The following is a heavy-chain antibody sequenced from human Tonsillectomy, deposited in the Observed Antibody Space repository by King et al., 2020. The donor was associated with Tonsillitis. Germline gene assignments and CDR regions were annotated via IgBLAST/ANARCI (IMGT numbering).Heavy chain of an antibody. CDR3: AKDVAERYFDWLLPDY. CDR1: GFTFSSYG. D-gene: IGHD3-9*01. V-gene: IGHV3-30*18. CDR2: ISYDGSNK. J-gene: IGHJ4*02. Sequence: VQLVESGGGVVQPGRSLRLSCAASGFTFSSYGMHWVRQAPGKGLEWVAVISYDGSNKYYADSVKGRFTISRDNSKNTRYLQMNSLRAEDTAVYYCAKDVAERYFDWLLPDYWGQGTLVTVSS.